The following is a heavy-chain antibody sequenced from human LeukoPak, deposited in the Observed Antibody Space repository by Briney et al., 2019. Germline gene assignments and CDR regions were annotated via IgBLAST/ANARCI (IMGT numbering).Heavy chain of an antibody. D-gene: IGHD5-24*01. V-gene: IGHV4-39*01. Sequence: SETLSLTCTVSSASISSSRYYWGWIRQSPGKGLERLGSIYYSWSTYYNPSLKSRVTISVDTSKNQVSLNLTSVTAADTAVYYCARAVEMSTIHPGFDFWGQGALVTVSS. CDR3: ARAVEMSTIHPGFDF. CDR1: SASISSSRYY. CDR2: IYYSWST. J-gene: IGHJ4*02.